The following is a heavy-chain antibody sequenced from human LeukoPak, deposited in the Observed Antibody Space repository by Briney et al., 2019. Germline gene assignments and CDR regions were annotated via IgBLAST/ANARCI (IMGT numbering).Heavy chain of an antibody. D-gene: IGHD3-10*01. CDR3: ARGSISPFYGSGSYYNDYYGMDV. CDR2: IWYDGSNK. CDR1: GFTFSSYG. Sequence: GGSLRLSCAASGFTFSSYGMHWVRQAPGKGLEWVAVIWYDGSNKYYADSVKGRFTISRDNSKNALYLQMNSLRAEDTAVYYCARGSISPFYGSGSYYNDYYGMDVWGQGTTVTVSS. J-gene: IGHJ6*02. V-gene: IGHV3-33*01.